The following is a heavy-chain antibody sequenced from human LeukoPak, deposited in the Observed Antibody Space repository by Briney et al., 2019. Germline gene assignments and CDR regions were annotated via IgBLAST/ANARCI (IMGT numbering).Heavy chain of an antibody. J-gene: IGHJ4*02. CDR3: ARGPSGYHNT. Sequence: PGGSLRLSCAASGFTFSSYSMNWVRQAPGKGLEWVSYISSSSSTIYYADSVKGRFTISRDNAKNSLYLQMNSLRAEDTAVYYCARGPSGYHNTGGQGTLVTASS. CDR1: GFTFSSYS. D-gene: IGHD5-12*01. CDR2: ISSSSSTI. V-gene: IGHV3-48*01.